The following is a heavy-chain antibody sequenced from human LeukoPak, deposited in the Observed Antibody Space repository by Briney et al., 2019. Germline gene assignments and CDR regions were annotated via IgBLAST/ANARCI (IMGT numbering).Heavy chain of an antibody. CDR1: GFTFSSYE. J-gene: IGHJ4*02. D-gene: IGHD1-26*01. CDR3: ARSGSYSTFDY. CDR2: ISSSGSTI. V-gene: IGHV3-48*03. Sequence: SGGSLRLSCAASGFTFSSYEMNWVRQAPGKGLEWVSYISSSGSTIYYADSVKGRFTISRDNAKNSLYLQMNSLRAEDTAVYYCARSGSYSTFDYWGQGTLVTVSS.